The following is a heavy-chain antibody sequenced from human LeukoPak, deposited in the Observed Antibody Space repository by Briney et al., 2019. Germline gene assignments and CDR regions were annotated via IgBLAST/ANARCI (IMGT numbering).Heavy chain of an antibody. CDR2: ISSSSSYI. V-gene: IGHV3-21*01. J-gene: IGHJ4*02. Sequence: PGGSLRLSCEASGFTFSSYSMNWVRQAPGKGLEWVSSISSSSSYIYHADSVKGRFTISRDNAKNSLYLQMNSLRAEDTAVYYCARERGFYGAQYYFDYWGQGTLVTVSS. CDR3: ARERGFYGAQYYFDY. CDR1: GFTFSSYS. D-gene: IGHD4/OR15-4a*01.